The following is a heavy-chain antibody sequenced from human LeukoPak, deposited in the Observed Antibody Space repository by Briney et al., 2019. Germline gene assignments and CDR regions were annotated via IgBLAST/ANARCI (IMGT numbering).Heavy chain of an antibody. V-gene: IGHV1-46*01. Sequence: ASVKVSCKASGYTFTSYYMHWVRQAPGQGLEWMGIINPSGGSTSYAQKFQGRVTMTRDMSTSTVYMELSSLRSEDTAVYYCARSPYYYDSSGYYPQEWFDPWGQGTLVTVSS. CDR3: ARSPYYYDSSGYYPQEWFDP. D-gene: IGHD3-22*01. CDR2: INPSGGST. CDR1: GYTFTSYY. J-gene: IGHJ5*02.